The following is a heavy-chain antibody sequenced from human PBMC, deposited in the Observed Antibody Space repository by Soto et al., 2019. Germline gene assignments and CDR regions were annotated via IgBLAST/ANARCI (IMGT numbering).Heavy chain of an antibody. CDR3: ARAGIWGLSREACDI. J-gene: IGHJ3*02. V-gene: IGHV1-8*01. Sequence: ASVKVSCKASGYTFTSYDINWVRQATGQGLEWMGWMNHNSGNTGYAQKFQGRVTMTRNTSISTAYMEMSSLRSEDTALYYCARAGIWGLSREACDIWGQGTMVTVSS. CDR1: GYTFTSYD. D-gene: IGHD7-27*01. CDR2: MNHNSGNT.